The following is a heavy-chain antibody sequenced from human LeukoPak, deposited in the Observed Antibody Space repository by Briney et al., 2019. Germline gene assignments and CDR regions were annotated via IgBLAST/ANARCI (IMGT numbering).Heavy chain of an antibody. Sequence: GRSLRLSCAASGFTFSSYAMHWVRQAPGKGLEWVAVISYDGSNKYYADSVKGRFTISRDNSKNTLYLQMNSLRAEDTAVYYCAREGSGWPHFDYWGQGTLVTVSS. CDR2: ISYDGSNK. D-gene: IGHD6-19*01. V-gene: IGHV3-30-3*01. J-gene: IGHJ4*02. CDR1: GFTFSSYA. CDR3: AREGSGWPHFDY.